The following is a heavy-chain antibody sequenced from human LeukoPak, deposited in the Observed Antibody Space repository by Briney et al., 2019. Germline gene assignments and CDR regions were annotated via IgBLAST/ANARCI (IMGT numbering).Heavy chain of an antibody. D-gene: IGHD6-19*01. CDR2: IRGSGGST. Sequence: PGGSLRLSCAASGFTVSSNYMSWVRQAPGKGLEWVSTIRGSGGSTYYADSVKGRFTISRDNSKNTLYLQMNSLRAEDTAVYYCAKCDSSGWYDAFDIWGQGTMVTVSS. CDR1: GFTVSSNY. J-gene: IGHJ3*02. V-gene: IGHV3-23*01. CDR3: AKCDSSGWYDAFDI.